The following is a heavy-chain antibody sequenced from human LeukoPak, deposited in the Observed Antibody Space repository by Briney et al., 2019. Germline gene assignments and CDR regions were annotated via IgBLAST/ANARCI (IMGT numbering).Heavy chain of an antibody. D-gene: IGHD6-19*01. V-gene: IGHV3-7*01. CDR2: IKPDGYDK. Sequence: GGSLRLSCAASGFTFSSYWMGWVRQAPGKGLEWVANIKPDGYDKYYVDSLKGRFTTSRDNAKNSLYLQMDSLTAEDTALYYCARALYNHGWYPDYFDYWGQGTLVTVSS. J-gene: IGHJ4*02. CDR1: GFTFSSYW. CDR3: ARALYNHGWYPDYFDY.